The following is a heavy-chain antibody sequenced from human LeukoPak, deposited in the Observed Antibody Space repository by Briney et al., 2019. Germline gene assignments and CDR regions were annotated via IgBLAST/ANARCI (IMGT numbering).Heavy chain of an antibody. CDR1: GFTFSSYA. CDR2: ISSNGGST. D-gene: IGHD6-13*01. V-gene: IGHV3-64*01. Sequence: GGSLRLSCAASGFTFSSYAMHWVRQAPGKGLEYVSAISSNGGSTYYANSVKGRFTISRDNSKNTLYLQMGSLRAEDMAVYYGARAPGQEIAAAAPVDYCGQGTLVTVS. CDR3: ARAPGQEIAAAAPVDY. J-gene: IGHJ4*02.